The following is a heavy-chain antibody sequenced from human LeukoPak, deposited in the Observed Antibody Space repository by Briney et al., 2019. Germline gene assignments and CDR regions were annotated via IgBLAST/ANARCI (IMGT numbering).Heavy chain of an antibody. CDR1: GYTFITYV. V-gene: IGHV1-3*01. J-gene: IGHJ4*02. CDR3: ATSRNSARGIDY. D-gene: IGHD2-15*01. CDR2: LNAGNGLT. Sequence: ASVKVSCKASGYTFITYVMHWVRRAPGQRLEWMGWLNAGNGLTKYSQKFQGTVTITRGTSASTAYMELSSLRSEDTAVYYCATSRNSARGIDYWGQGTLVTVSS.